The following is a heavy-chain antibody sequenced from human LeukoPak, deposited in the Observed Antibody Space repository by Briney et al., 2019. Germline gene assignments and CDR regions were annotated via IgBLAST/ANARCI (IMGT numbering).Heavy chain of an antibody. CDR1: GYTFTSYG. CDR3: ARDFGDCSGGSCYSSQKNWFDP. Sequence: ASVKVSCKASGYTFTSYGISWVRQAPGQGLEWMGWISAYNGNTNYAQKLQGRVTMTTDTSTSTAYMELRSLRSDDTAVYYCARDFGDCSGGSCYSSQKNWFDPWGQGTLVTVSS. V-gene: IGHV1-18*01. CDR2: ISAYNGNT. J-gene: IGHJ5*02. D-gene: IGHD2-15*01.